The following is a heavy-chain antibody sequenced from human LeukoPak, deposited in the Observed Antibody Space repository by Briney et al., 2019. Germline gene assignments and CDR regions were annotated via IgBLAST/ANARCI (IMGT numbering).Heavy chain of an antibody. CDR2: INSDGRST. J-gene: IGHJ4*02. D-gene: IGHD1-26*01. Sequence: GGSLEFPCAASGFTFKTYWMHWVRQAPGKGLVWVSRINSDGRSTSYADSVKGRFTISRDNAKKTLYLQMNSLRVEETAVYYCARDQGGAPQIDYWGQGTLVTVSS. CDR3: ARDQGGAPQIDY. V-gene: IGHV3-74*01. CDR1: GFTFKTYW.